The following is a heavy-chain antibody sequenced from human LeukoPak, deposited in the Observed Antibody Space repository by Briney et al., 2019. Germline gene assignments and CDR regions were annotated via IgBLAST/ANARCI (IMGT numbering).Heavy chain of an antibody. J-gene: IGHJ6*02. D-gene: IGHD3-16*01. CDR1: GFTFNDAW. CDR3: ARGGGLDV. V-gene: IGHV3-7*03. Sequence: SGGSLRLSCAASGFTFNDAWMNWARQAPGKGLEWVASINHNGNVNYYVDSVKGRFTISRDNAKNSLYLQMSNLRAEDTAVYFCARGGGLDVWGQGATVTVSS. CDR2: INHNGNVN.